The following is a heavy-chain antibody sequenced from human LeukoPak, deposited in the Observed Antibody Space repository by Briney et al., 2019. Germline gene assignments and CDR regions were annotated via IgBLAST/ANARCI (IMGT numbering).Heavy chain of an antibody. J-gene: IGHJ4*02. CDR1: GFTFSTYW. V-gene: IGHV3-7*01. D-gene: IGHD3-22*01. CDR2: INQDGSDK. CDR3: ARGYIDSSGYSPRSSFDN. Sequence: GGSLRLSCAVSGFTFSTYWMSWVRQAPGKGLEWVANINQDGSDKYHVDSVKGRFTISRDNAKNSLFLQMNSLRAEDTAVYYCARGYIDSSGYSPRSSFDNWGQGTLVTVSS.